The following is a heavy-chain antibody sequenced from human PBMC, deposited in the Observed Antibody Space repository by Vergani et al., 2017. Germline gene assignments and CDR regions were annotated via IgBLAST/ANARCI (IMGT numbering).Heavy chain of an antibody. CDR1: GGTFSSYA. Sequence: QVQLVQSGAEVKKPGSSVKVSCKASGGTFSSYAISWVRQAPGQGLEWMGGIIPIFGTANYAQKFQGRVTITADESTSTAYMELSSLRSEATAVYYCARXPPMTTVTTSPRGAFDIWGQGTMVTVSS. CDR3: ARXPPMTTVTTSPRGAFDI. V-gene: IGHV1-69*01. D-gene: IGHD4-17*01. CDR2: IIPIFGTA. J-gene: IGHJ3*02.